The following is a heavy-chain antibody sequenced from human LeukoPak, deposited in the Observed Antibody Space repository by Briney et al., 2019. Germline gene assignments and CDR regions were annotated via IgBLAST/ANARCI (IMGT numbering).Heavy chain of an antibody. J-gene: IGHJ4*02. CDR1: GYGFTSYW. Sequence: GESLKISCKGSGYGFTSYWIGWVRRMPGKGVEGMGIIYPGDSDTRYSPSFQGQVTISADKSISTAYLQWSSLKASDTAMYYCARRSYYDSSGYSYFDYWGQGTLVTVSS. V-gene: IGHV5-51*01. D-gene: IGHD3-22*01. CDR2: IYPGDSDT. CDR3: ARRSYYDSSGYSYFDY.